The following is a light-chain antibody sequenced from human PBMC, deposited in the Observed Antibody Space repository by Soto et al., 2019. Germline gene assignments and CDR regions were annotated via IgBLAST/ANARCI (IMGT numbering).Light chain of an antibody. V-gene: IGLV2-14*01. J-gene: IGLJ2*01. CDR1: SSDVGGYNY. CDR2: DVS. CDR3: SSFTSSTTPV. Sequence: QSALTQPASVSASPGQSITISCTGTSSDVGGYNYVSWYQQHPGKAPKLMIYDVSNRPSGVSNRFSGSKSGNTASLPISGVQAEDEADYYCSSFTSSTTPVFGGGTKLTVL.